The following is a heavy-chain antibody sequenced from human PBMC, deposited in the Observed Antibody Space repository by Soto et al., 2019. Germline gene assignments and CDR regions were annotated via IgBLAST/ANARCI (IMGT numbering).Heavy chain of an antibody. CDR1: GFTFTSSA. J-gene: IGHJ6*02. CDR2: IVVGSGNT. CDR3: ARDANSGSYYYYYGMDV. D-gene: IGHD1-26*01. V-gene: IGHV1-58*01. Sequence: GASVKVSCKASGFTFTSSAVQWVRQARGQRHEWTGWIVVGSGNTNYAQKFQERVTITRDMSTSTAYMELSSLRSDDTAVYYCARDANSGSYYYYYGMDVWGQGTTVTVSS.